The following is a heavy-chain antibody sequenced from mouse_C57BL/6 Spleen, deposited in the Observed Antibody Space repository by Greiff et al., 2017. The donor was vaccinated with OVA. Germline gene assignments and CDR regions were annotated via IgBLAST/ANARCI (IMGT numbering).Heavy chain of an antibody. CDR1: GYSITSGYY. J-gene: IGHJ2*01. CDR2: ISYDGSN. Sequence: EVQLQQSGPGLVKPSQSLSLTCSVTGYSITSGYYWNWIRQFPGNKLEWMGYISYDGSNNYNPSLKNRISITRDTSKNQFFLKLNSVTTEDTATYYCARISPGWLLLDYWGQGTTLTVSS. V-gene: IGHV3-6*01. CDR3: ARISPGWLLLDY. D-gene: IGHD2-3*01.